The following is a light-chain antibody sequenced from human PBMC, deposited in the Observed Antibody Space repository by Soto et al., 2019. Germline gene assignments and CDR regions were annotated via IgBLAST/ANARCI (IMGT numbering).Light chain of an antibody. Sequence: SYELTQPPSVSVSPGQTARNTCSGDALPKQYAYWYQQKPGQAPVVVIYKDSERSSGIPERFSGSSSGTTVTLTISGVQAEDEADYYCQSAERVFGGGTKLTVL. CDR1: ALPKQY. V-gene: IGLV3-25*03. CDR3: QSAERV. CDR2: KDS. J-gene: IGLJ3*02.